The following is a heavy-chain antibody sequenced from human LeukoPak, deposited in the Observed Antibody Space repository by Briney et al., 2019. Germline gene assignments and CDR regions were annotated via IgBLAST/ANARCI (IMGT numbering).Heavy chain of an antibody. CDR1: GFDFSQHW. Sequence: GGSLRLSCAVSGFDFSQHWMTWVRQAPGKGLEWVADIKRGGSEKNYVDSVKGRFTISRDNAKNSLYLQMNSLRAEDTAVYYCARDSSSSWQRDFDYWGQGTLVTVSS. V-gene: IGHV3-7*01. CDR3: ARDSSSSWQRDFDY. D-gene: IGHD6-13*01. J-gene: IGHJ4*02. CDR2: IKRGGSEK.